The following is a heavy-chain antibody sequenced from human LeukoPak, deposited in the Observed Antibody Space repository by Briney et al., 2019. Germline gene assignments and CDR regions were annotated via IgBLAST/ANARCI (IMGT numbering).Heavy chain of an antibody. Sequence: GASVKVSCKASGYTFISYDIVWLRQATGQGLEWMGYMNPKSGNTDYVQNFQGRVTMTRDTSITTAYMELSGLRSEDTAVYYCARKIVSTRLGVRYYYMDVWGEGTTVTISS. CDR1: GYTFISYD. CDR3: ARKIVSTRLGVRYYYMDV. CDR2: MNPKSGNT. V-gene: IGHV1-8*01. D-gene: IGHD2-2*01. J-gene: IGHJ6*03.